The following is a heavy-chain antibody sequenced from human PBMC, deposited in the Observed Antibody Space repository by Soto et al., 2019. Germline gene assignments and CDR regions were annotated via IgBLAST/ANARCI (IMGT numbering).Heavy chain of an antibody. D-gene: IGHD3-9*01. CDR1: GFTFSSYS. CDR2: ISSSSSYI. Sequence: GGSLRLSCAASGFTFSSYSMNWVRQAPGKGLEWVSSISSSSSYIYYADSVKGRFTISRDNAKNSLYLQMNSLRAEDTAVYYCARDSKYFDWSDYYYYYGMDVWGQGTTVTVSS. CDR3: ARDSKYFDWSDYYYYYGMDV. V-gene: IGHV3-21*01. J-gene: IGHJ6*02.